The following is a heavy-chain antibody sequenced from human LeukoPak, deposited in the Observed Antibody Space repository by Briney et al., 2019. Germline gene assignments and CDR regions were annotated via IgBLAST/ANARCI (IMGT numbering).Heavy chain of an antibody. CDR3: ARELRSGSY. V-gene: IGHV1-8*01. J-gene: IGHJ4*02. D-gene: IGHD3-16*01. CDR2: VNPNSGKT. Sequence: ASVKVSCKASGYTFTTYDINWVRQAAGQGLEWMGYVNPNSGKTEYAQKFQGRLTVTSYTSINTAYMELSDLRSEDTAVYYCARELRSGSYWGQGTLVTVSS. CDR1: GYTFTTYD.